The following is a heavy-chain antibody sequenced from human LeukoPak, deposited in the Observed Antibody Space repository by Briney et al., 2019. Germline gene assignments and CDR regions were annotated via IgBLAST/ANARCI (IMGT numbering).Heavy chain of an antibody. CDR3: ARAMDTAMVFDY. D-gene: IGHD5-18*01. Sequence: SETLSLTCTVPGGSISSYYWSWIRQPPGKGLEWIGYIYYSGSTNYNPSLKSRVTISVDTSKNQFSLKLSSVTAADTAVYYCARAMDTAMVFDYWGQGTLVTVSS. CDR2: IYYSGST. CDR1: GGSISSYY. V-gene: IGHV4-59*01. J-gene: IGHJ4*02.